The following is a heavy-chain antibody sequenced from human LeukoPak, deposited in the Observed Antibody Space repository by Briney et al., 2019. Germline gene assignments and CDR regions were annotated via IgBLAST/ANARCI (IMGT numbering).Heavy chain of an antibody. CDR3: ARARYYDSSGTYYYYGMDV. CDR1: GGSFSGYY. V-gene: IGHV4-59*01. Sequence: SETPSLTCAVYGGSFSGYYWSWIRQPPGKGLEWIGYIYYSGSTNYNPSLKSRVTISVDTSKNQFSLKLSSVTAADTAVYYCARARYYDSSGTYYYYGMDVWGQGTTVTVSS. CDR2: IYYSGST. J-gene: IGHJ6*02. D-gene: IGHD3-22*01.